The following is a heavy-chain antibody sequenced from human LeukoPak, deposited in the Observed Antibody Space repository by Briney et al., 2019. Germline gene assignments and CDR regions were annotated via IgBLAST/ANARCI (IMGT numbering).Heavy chain of an antibody. CDR3: ARRLGVGSGWYGAPFDF. V-gene: IGHV1-46*01. Sequence: ASVKVSCKASGYTFTSYYMHWVRQAPGQGLEWMGVINPSGHTTSYAQKFHGRVIMSRDTSTSTVYMKLRSLRSESTAVYYCARRLGVGSGWYGAPFDFWGQGTLVTVSS. CDR2: INPSGHTT. J-gene: IGHJ4*02. D-gene: IGHD6-19*01. CDR1: GYTFTSYY.